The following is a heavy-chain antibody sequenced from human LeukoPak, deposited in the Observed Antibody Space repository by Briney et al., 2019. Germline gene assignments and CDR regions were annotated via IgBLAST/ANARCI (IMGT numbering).Heavy chain of an antibody. V-gene: IGHV3-30*18. CDR3: AKDRDYGDYVYFDL. CDR2: ISYHGNHK. D-gene: IGHD4-17*01. Sequence: PGRSLRLSCAASRFTFSSYGMHWVRQAPGKGLEWVASISYHGNHKYYEDSVKGRFTISRDNSQNTLSLQMNSLRAEDTAMYYCAKDRDYGDYVYFDLWGRGTLVTVSS. J-gene: IGHJ2*01. CDR1: RFTFSSYG.